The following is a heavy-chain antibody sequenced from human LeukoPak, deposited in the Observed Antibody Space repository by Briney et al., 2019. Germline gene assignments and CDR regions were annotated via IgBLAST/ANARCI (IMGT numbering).Heavy chain of an antibody. CDR3: ARDEDTAMDY. CDR1: GGTFSSYA. Sequence: ASVKVSCKASGGTFSSYAISWVRQAPGQGLEWMGRIIPIFGTANYAQKFQGRVTITTDESTSTAYMELSSLRFEDTAVYYCARDEDTAMDYRGQGTLVTVSS. D-gene: IGHD5-18*01. V-gene: IGHV1-69*05. CDR2: IIPIFGTA. J-gene: IGHJ4*02.